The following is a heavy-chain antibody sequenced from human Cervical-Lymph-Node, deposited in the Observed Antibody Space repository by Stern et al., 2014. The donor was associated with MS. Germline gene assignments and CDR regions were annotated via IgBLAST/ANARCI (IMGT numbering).Heavy chain of an antibody. CDR3: ARNLGGNDDLLTAFDS. CDR2: INANSGAT. V-gene: IGHV1-2*02. J-gene: IGHJ5*01. Sequence: VQLVQSGAEVKKPGASAKVSCKASGYTFTGSYVHWVRQAPGHGLAWMGWINANSGATKFAQKFQGRVTMTRHTSSRTAFMDLSSLRSDDTALYYCARNLGGNDDLLTAFDSWGQGTLVTVSS. CDR1: GYTFTGSY. D-gene: IGHD3-9*01.